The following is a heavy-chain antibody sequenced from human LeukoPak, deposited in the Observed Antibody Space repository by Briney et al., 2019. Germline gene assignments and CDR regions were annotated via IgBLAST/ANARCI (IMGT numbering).Heavy chain of an antibody. D-gene: IGHD5-24*01. J-gene: IGHJ4*02. CDR3: AKGVGRWLHFYFDY. V-gene: IGHV3-30*18. Sequence: PGGSLRLSCAASGFTFSSYGMHWVRQAPGKGLEWVAVISYDGSNKYYADSVKGRFTISRDNSKNTLYLQMNSLRAEDMALYYCAKGVGRWLHFYFDYWGQGTLVTVSS. CDR1: GFTFSSYG. CDR2: ISYDGSNK.